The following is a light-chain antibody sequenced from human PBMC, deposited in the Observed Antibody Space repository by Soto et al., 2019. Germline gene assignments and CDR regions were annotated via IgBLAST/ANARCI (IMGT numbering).Light chain of an antibody. V-gene: IGKV3-20*01. Sequence: EIVLTQSPGTLSLSPADRATLSCRASETVTGKYLAWYQQKVGQAPRLLIFAASNRATGIPDRFSGSGSGTDFTLTISRLEPEDFAMYFCQPYSISPQPFGQGTKVEIK. CDR2: AAS. J-gene: IGKJ1*01. CDR3: QPYSISPQP. CDR1: ETVTGKY.